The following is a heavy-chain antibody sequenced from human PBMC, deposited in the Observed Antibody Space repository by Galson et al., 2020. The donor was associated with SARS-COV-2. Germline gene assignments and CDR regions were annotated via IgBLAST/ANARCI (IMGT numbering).Heavy chain of an antibody. D-gene: IGHD6-19*01. V-gene: IGHV3-30-3*01. J-gene: IGHJ4*02. CDR3: ARTFGSGWDY. Sequence: GESLKISCAASGFTFSSYAMHWVRQAPGKGLEWVAVISYDGSNKYYADSVKGRFTISRDNSKNTLYLQMNSLRAEDTAVYYCARTFGSGWDYWGQGTLVTVSS. CDR2: ISYDGSNK. CDR1: GFTFSSYA.